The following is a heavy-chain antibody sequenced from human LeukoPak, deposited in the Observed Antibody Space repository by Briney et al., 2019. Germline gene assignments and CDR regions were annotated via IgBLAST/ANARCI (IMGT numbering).Heavy chain of an antibody. D-gene: IGHD4-17*01. Sequence: SETLSLTCAVYGGSFSGYYWSWIRQPPGKGLEWIGEINHSGSTNYNPSLKSRVTISVDTSKNQFSLKLSSVTAADTAVYYCARAPTRYGVDYWGQGTLVTASS. CDR1: GGSFSGYY. CDR3: ARAPTRYGVDY. CDR2: INHSGST. J-gene: IGHJ4*02. V-gene: IGHV4-34*01.